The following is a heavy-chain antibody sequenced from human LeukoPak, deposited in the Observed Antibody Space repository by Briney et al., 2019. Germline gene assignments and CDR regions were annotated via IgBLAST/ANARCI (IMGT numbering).Heavy chain of an antibody. Sequence: SETLSLTCTDSGGSISSYYWSSIRQPAGKGLEWIGRIYTSGITNYNPSLKSRVTMSVDTSKNQFSLKLTSVTAADTAVYYCARANSYDSSGHYYEFGYWGQGTLVTVSS. CDR3: ARANSYDSSGHYYEFGY. D-gene: IGHD3-22*01. V-gene: IGHV4-4*07. CDR2: IYTSGIT. J-gene: IGHJ4*02. CDR1: GGSISSYY.